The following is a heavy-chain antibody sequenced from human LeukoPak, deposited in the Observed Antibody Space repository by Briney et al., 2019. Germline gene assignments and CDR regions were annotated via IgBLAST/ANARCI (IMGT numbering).Heavy chain of an antibody. CDR3: ARRNPQYDYVWEMDY. CDR1: GGSVSSYY. D-gene: IGHD3-16*01. J-gene: IGHJ4*02. V-gene: IGHV4-59*02. Sequence: SETLSLTCTVSGGSVSSYYWSWIRQPPGKGLEWIGYIYYSGSTNYNPSLKSRVTISVDTSKNQFSLKLSSVTAADTAVYYCARRNPQYDYVWEMDYWGQGTLVTVSS. CDR2: IYYSGST.